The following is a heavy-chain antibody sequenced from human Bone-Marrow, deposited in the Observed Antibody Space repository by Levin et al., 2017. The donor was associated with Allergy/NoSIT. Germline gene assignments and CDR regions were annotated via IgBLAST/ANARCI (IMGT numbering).Heavy chain of an antibody. V-gene: IGHV3-11*05. J-gene: IGHJ4*02. CDR2: ISGSSSYT. D-gene: IGHD5-12*01. CDR3: ARGRVRGYTYGFGY. Sequence: GGSLRLSCAVSGFTFSDYYMGWIRQAPGKGLEWISCISGSSSYTKYAESVKGRFTVSRDNAHNSVYLQMVSLRAEDTGVYYCARGRVRGYTYGFGYWGQGTLLTVSS. CDR1: GFTFSDYY.